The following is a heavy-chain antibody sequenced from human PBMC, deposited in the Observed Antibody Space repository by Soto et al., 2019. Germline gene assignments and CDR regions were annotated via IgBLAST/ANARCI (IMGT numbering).Heavy chain of an antibody. CDR1: GFTFSTYG. J-gene: IGHJ4*02. Sequence: QVQLVESGGGVVQPGKSLRLSCAASGFTFSTYGMHWVRQAPGKGLEWVAVIWYDGSNKYHGDSLKGRFTISRDNSKNTLYLQINNLGAADTAVYYCGRDGALGDTAVVDSWGQGTLVTVSS. D-gene: IGHD5-18*01. CDR3: GRDGALGDTAVVDS. CDR2: IWYDGSNK. V-gene: IGHV3-33*01.